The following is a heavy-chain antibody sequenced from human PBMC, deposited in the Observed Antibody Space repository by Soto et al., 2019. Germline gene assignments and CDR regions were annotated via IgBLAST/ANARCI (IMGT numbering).Heavy chain of an antibody. CDR1: GGSISSGGYY. Sequence: SETLSLTXTVSGGSISSGGYYWSWIRQHPGKGLEWIGYIYYSGSTYYNPSLKSRVTISVDTSKNQFSLKLSSVTAADTAVYYCARDYTSYYDYVWGSYRRSWFDPWGQGTLVTVSS. CDR2: IYYSGST. D-gene: IGHD3-16*02. V-gene: IGHV4-31*02. CDR3: ARDYTSYYDYVWGSYRRSWFDP. J-gene: IGHJ5*02.